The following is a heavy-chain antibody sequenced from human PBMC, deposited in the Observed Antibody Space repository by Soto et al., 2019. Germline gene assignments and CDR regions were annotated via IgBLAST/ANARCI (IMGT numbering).Heavy chain of an antibody. D-gene: IGHD3-22*01. CDR3: ARWAREYYDSSGYHQGSSFDY. CDR1: GGTFSSYT. J-gene: IGHJ4*02. CDR2: IIPILGIA. V-gene: IGHV1-69*02. Sequence: GASVKVSCKASGGTFSSYTISWVRQAPGQGLEWMGRIIPILGIANYAQKFQGRVTITADKSTSTAYMELSSLRSEDTAVYYCARWAREYYDSSGYHQGSSFDYWGQGTLVTVSS.